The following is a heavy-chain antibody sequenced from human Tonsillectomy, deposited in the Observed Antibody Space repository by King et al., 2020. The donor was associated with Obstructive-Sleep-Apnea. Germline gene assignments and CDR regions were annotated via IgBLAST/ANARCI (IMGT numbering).Heavy chain of an antibody. CDR3: ARDPRLDGYKYNLDY. D-gene: IGHD5-24*01. J-gene: IGHJ4*02. CDR2: ISSSSSYI. CDR1: GFTFSSYS. V-gene: IGHV3-21*01. Sequence: VQLVESGGGLVKPGGSLRLSCAASGFTFSSYSMNWVRQAPGKGLEWVSSISSSSSYIYYADSVKGRFTISRDNAKNSLYLQMNSLRAEDTAVYYCARDPRLDGYKYNLDYWGQGTLVTVSS.